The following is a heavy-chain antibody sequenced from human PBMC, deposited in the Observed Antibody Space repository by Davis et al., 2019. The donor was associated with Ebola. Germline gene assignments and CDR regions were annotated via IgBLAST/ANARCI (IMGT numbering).Heavy chain of an antibody. CDR3: AKGWDSSGWQD. Sequence: MPSETLSLTCTVSGGPISGSSYYWGWIRQPPGKGLEWIGSIYYSGSTYYNPSLKSRVTISVDTSKNQFSLNLRSVTAADTAVYYCAKGWDSSGWQDWGQGTLVTVSS. V-gene: IGHV4-39*07. D-gene: IGHD6-19*01. CDR2: IYYSGST. J-gene: IGHJ4*02. CDR1: GGPISGSSYY.